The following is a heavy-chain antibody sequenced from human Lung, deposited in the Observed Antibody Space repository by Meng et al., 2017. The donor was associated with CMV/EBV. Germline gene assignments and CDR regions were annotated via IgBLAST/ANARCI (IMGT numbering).Heavy chain of an antibody. J-gene: IGHJ4*02. Sequence: GGSXRLXCAASGFTFGSYAMTWVRQAPGKGLQWVSSISGNGYSTYYADSVKGRFTISRDNSNNTLFLQMNSLRADDTAVYYCAKDRHTSSGPYYFDFWGQGTLVTVSS. CDR2: ISGNGYST. CDR1: GFTFGSYA. V-gene: IGHV3-23*01. CDR3: AKDRHTSSGPYYFDF. D-gene: IGHD3-10*01.